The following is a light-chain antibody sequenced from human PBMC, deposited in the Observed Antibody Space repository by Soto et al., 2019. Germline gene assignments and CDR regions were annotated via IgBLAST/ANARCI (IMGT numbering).Light chain of an antibody. CDR3: QQYNNWPQYT. Sequence: MTQSPSTLSASLGDRVTITCRASQSVSSDLAWYQQKPGQAPRLLISGASTRATGIPARFSGSGSGTEFTLTIDRLQSEDFAVYFCQQYNNWPQYTFGQGTKLEIK. CDR2: GAS. CDR1: QSVSSD. V-gene: IGKV3-15*01. J-gene: IGKJ2*01.